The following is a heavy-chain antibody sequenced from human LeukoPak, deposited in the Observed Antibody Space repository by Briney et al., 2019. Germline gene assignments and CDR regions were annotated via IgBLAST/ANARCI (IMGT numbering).Heavy chain of an antibody. CDR3: ARGPYCSGGTCYSQYFDY. J-gene: IGHJ4*02. V-gene: IGHV1-18*01. D-gene: IGHD2-15*01. CDR1: GYTFTSYG. Sequence: ASVKVSCKASGYTFTSYGISWVRQAPGQGLEWMGWISAYNGNTNYAQKLQGRVTMTTATSTSTAYMELRSLRSDDTAVYYCARGPYCSGGTCYSQYFDYWGQGTLVTVSS. CDR2: ISAYNGNT.